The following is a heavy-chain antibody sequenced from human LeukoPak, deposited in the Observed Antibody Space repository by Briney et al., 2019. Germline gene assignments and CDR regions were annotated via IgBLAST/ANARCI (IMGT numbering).Heavy chain of an antibody. J-gene: IGHJ6*03. CDR1: GYTFTDYY. CDR2: VDPEDGET. V-gene: IGHV1-69-2*01. CDR3: ARDYRNYMDV. D-gene: IGHD4-11*01. Sequence: ATVKISCKASGYTFTDYYMHWVQQAPGKGLEWMGRVDPEDGETIYAEKFQGRVTITADTSTDTAYMELSSLRSEDTAVYYCARDYRNYMDVWGKGTTVTVSS.